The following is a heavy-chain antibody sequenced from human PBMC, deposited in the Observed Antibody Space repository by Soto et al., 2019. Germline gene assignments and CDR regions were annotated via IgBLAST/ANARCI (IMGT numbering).Heavy chain of an antibody. CDR3: ARGEQYSGRIFDY. Sequence: SQTLSLTCAITGDSVSSNSAGWSWVRQSPSIGLEWLGRTYYRSKWYYEYAVSVRGRITINPDTSKNQYSLQLNSVTPEDTAVYFCARGEQYSGRIFDYWGQGTLVNVSS. CDR2: TYYRSKWYY. D-gene: IGHD1-26*01. V-gene: IGHV6-1*01. CDR1: GDSVSSNSAG. J-gene: IGHJ4*01.